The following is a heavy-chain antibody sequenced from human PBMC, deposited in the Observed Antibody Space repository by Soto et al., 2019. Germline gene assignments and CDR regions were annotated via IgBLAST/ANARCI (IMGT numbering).Heavy chain of an antibody. D-gene: IGHD3-3*01. J-gene: IGHJ6*03. CDR1: GFTFSSYG. V-gene: IGHV3-30*18. CDR3: ANGPYYDFWSGYPNENYYYYYMDV. Sequence: GGSLRLSCAASGFTFSSYGMHWVRQAPGKGLEWVAVISYDGSNKYYADSVKGRFTISRDNSKNTLYLQMNSLGAEDTAVYYCANGPYYDFWSGYPNENYYYYYMDVWGKGTTVTVSS. CDR2: ISYDGSNK.